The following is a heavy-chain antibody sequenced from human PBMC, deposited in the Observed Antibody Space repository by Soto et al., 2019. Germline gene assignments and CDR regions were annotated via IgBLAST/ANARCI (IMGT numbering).Heavy chain of an antibody. V-gene: IGHV4-39*01. D-gene: IGHD3-3*01. J-gene: IGHJ6*03. CDR1: GGSISSSSYY. CDR2: IYYSGST. Sequence: SETLSLTCTVSGGSISSSSYYWGWIRQPPGKGLEWFGSIYYSGSTYYNPSLKSLVTISVDTSKNQFSLKLSSVTAADTAVYYCARQRRFLEWLSPPIYYYYMDVWGKGTTVTVSS. CDR3: ARQRRFLEWLSPPIYYYYMDV.